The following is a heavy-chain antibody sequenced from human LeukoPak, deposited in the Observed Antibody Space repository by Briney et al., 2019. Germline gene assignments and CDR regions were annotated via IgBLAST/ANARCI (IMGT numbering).Heavy chain of an antibody. CDR3: AKDRGTPDAFDL. CDR2: VDNDGINT. Sequence: PGGSLRLSCAGSGFTFGGYWMHWVRQAPGKGLVWVSRVDNDGINTIYADSVKGRFTISRDNAKNTLYLQMSSLRAEDTAVYYCAKDRGTPDAFDLWGQGTMVTVSS. V-gene: IGHV3-74*01. J-gene: IGHJ3*01. D-gene: IGHD5-24*01. CDR1: GFTFGGYW.